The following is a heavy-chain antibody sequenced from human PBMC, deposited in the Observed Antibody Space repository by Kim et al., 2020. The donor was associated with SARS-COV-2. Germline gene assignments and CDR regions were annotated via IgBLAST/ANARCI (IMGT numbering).Heavy chain of an antibody. CDR1: GDIFTNYA. V-gene: IGHV1-18*01. CDR3: ARDRTNIFDGDY. D-gene: IGHD2-2*01. Sequence: ASVKVSCKASGDIFTNYAFIWVRQAPGQGLEWMGWISAWSGKKNYAPRFQGRIVMTTETSTTTVYMELSSLTYDDTAVYYCARDRTNIFDGDYWGQGTLVTVSS. J-gene: IGHJ4*02. CDR2: ISAWSGKK.